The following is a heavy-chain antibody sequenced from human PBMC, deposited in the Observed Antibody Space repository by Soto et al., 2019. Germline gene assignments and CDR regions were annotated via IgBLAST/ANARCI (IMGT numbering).Heavy chain of an antibody. Sequence: SETLSLTCSVSGGSFSPYTYYWCWIRQSPGKGLEWIGLIFSSGVTSYNPSLHSRLSISVDPSKSQFSLNLSSVTAADTAVYYCASIYGDYIRNPIDCRGQGTLVTGSS. J-gene: IGHJ4*02. CDR1: GGSFSPYTYY. V-gene: IGHV4-39*01. CDR2: IFSSGVT. CDR3: ASIYGDYIRNPIDC. D-gene: IGHD4-17*01.